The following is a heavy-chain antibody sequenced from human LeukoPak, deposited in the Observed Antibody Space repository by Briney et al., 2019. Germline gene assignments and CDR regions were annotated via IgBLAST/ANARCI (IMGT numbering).Heavy chain of an antibody. CDR2: IYYSGST. CDR1: GGSISSYY. Sequence: SETLSLTCTVSGGSISSYYWSWIRQPPGKGLEWIGYIYYSGSTNYNPPLKSRVTISVDTSKNQVSLKLTSVTAADTAVYYCARGGSAFDIWGQGTMVTVSS. V-gene: IGHV4-59*01. CDR3: ARGGSAFDI. D-gene: IGHD5-12*01. J-gene: IGHJ3*02.